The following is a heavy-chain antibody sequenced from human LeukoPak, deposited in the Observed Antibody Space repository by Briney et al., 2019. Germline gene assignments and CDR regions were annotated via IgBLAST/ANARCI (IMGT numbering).Heavy chain of an antibody. J-gene: IGHJ4*02. V-gene: IGHV4-39*07. CDR3: ARVPSPHYFDY. Sequence: SQTLSLTCTVSGGSISSSSYYWGWIRQPPGKGLEWIGSIYYSGSTYYNPSLKSRVTISVDTSKNQFSLKLSSVTAADTAVYYCARVPSPHYFDYWGQGTLVTVSS. CDR1: GGSISSSSYY. CDR2: IYYSGST.